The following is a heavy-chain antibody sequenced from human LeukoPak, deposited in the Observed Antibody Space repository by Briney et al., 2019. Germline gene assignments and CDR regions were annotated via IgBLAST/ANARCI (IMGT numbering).Heavy chain of an antibody. J-gene: IGHJ4*02. D-gene: IGHD5-24*01. CDR1: GFTFSSYG. Sequence: PGGSLRLSCAASGFTFSSYGMHWVRQAPGKGLEWVAFIRYDGSNKYYADSVKGRFTISRDNSKNTLYLQMNSLRAEDTAVYYCAKTPFSRRWLQLPALDYWGQGTLVTVSS. V-gene: IGHV3-30*02. CDR3: AKTPFSRRWLQLPALDY. CDR2: IRYDGSNK.